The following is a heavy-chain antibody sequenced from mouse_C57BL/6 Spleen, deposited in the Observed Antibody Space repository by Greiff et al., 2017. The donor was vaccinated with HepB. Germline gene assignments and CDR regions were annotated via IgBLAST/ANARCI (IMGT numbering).Heavy chain of an antibody. Sequence: EVKLMESGGGLVKPGGSLKLSCAASGFTFSDYGMHWVRQAPEKGLEWVAYISSGSSTIYYADTVKGRFTISRDNAKNTLFLQMTRLRSEDTAMYYCARALLRGGKQLAMDYWGQGTSVTVSS. CDR1: GFTFSDYG. CDR2: ISSGSSTI. D-gene: IGHD1-2*01. CDR3: ARALLRGGKQLAMDY. J-gene: IGHJ4*01. V-gene: IGHV5-17*01.